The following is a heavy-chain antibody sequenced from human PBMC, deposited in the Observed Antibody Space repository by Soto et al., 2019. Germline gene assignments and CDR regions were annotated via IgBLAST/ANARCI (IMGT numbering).Heavy chain of an antibody. V-gene: IGHV4-59*01. CDR3: ARTYDGSGPNSGGYGFDI. J-gene: IGHJ3*02. D-gene: IGHD3-22*01. Sequence: PSETLSLTCSVSGGSITSYYWSWIRQPPGKGLEWIAYIYYSGSTSYNPSLKSRVSISLDTSKSQFSLKLSSVTAADTAVYYCARTYDGSGPNSGGYGFDIWGQGTMVTVSS. CDR2: IYYSGST. CDR1: GGSITSYY.